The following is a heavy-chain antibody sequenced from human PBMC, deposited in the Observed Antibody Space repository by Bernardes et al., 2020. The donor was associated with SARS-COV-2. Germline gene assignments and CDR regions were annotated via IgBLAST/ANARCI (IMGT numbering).Heavy chain of an antibody. J-gene: IGHJ3*02. CDR2: TYNDGST. D-gene: IGHD6-13*01. V-gene: IGHV3-53*01. CDR1: GFTVSSNY. CDR3: AREGAAVGKSHAFDI. Sequence: GGSLRVSCAASGFTVSSNYMSWVRQAPGKGLQWVSLTYNDGSTSYADSVKGRFTISRDNSKNTLYLQMNSLRAEDTAVYYCAREGAAVGKSHAFDIWGQGTMVTVSS.